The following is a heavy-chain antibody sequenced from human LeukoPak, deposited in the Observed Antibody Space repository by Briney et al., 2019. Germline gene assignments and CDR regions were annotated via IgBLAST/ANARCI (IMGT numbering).Heavy chain of an antibody. D-gene: IGHD3-10*01. CDR3: ARVGVRGVIITLAFDI. V-gene: IGHV3-7*01. J-gene: IGHJ3*02. Sequence: GGSLRLSCAASGFTFSSYWMSWVRQAPGKGLEWAANIKQDGSEKYYVDSVKGRFTISRDNAKNSLYLQMNSLRAEDTAVYYCARVGVRGVIITLAFDIWGQGTMVTVSS. CDR2: IKQDGSEK. CDR1: GFTFSSYW.